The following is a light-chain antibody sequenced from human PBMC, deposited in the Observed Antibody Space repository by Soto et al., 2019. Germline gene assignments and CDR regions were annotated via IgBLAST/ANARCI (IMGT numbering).Light chain of an antibody. CDR1: RNINTY. Sequence: DIQMAQSPSSLSASVGDTITITCRASRNINTYLNWYQQKPGKAPKLLIFGASSLQSGVPSRFSGSGSRTDFTFTINSLQPEDFATYCCQQTSAAPFTFGPGTKVDIK. CDR3: QQTSAAPFT. V-gene: IGKV1-39*01. CDR2: GAS. J-gene: IGKJ3*01.